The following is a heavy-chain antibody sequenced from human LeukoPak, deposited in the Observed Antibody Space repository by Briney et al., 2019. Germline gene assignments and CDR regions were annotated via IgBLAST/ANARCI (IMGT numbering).Heavy chain of an antibody. CDR1: GFSFSNYW. CDR2: IKQDGSEK. D-gene: IGHD5-18*01. CDR3: ARGPAGYTAMVFDY. V-gene: IGHV3-7*01. Sequence: GGSLRLSCAASGFSFSNYWMSWVRQAPGKGLEWVANIKQDGSEKYYVDSVKGRFTISRDNAKNSLYLQMNSLRAEDTAVYYCARGPAGYTAMVFDYWGQGTLVTVSS. J-gene: IGHJ4*02.